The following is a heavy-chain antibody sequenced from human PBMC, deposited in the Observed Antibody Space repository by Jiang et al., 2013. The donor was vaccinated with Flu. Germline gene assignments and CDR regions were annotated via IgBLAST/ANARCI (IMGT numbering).Heavy chain of an antibody. CDR3: ARGRGDDFWNGYYHYYFDN. Sequence: SWVRQTPGKGLELVAKINKFHSDNHYLDSVKGRFTISRDNAENSLYLQMNSLRAEDTAVYYCARGRGDDFWNGYYHYYFDNWGQGTPVTVSS. J-gene: IGHJ4*02. V-gene: IGHV3-7*03. D-gene: IGHD3-3*01. CDR2: INKFHSDN.